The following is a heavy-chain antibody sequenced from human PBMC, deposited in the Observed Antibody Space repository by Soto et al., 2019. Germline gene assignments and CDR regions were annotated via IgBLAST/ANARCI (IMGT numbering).Heavy chain of an antibody. V-gene: IGHV1-69*02. J-gene: IGHJ4*02. CDR1: GGTFSSYT. D-gene: IGHD1-26*01. Sequence: QVQLVQSGAEVKKPGSSVKVSCKASGGTFSSYTISWVRQAPGQGLEWMGRIIPILGIANYAQKFQGRVTITAEKSTNTAYMEVSSLRSEDTAVYYCERVGSYGPVEYYFDYWGQGTLVIVSS. CDR3: ERVGSYGPVEYYFDY. CDR2: IIPILGIA.